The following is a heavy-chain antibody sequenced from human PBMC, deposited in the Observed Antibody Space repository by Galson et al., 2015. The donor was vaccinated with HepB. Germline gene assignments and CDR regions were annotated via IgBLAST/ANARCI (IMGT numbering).Heavy chain of an antibody. CDR3: ARDRPSPSGYFPYFYYGMDV. CDR2: ISYDGSSK. Sequence: SLRLSCAASGFDFSNYAVHWVRQAPGEGLQSVAIISYDGSSKYYADSVKGRFTVSRDNSKNTLYLQMNSLRDEDTAVYYCARDRPSPSGYFPYFYYGMDVWGQGTTVTVSS. CDR1: GFDFSNYA. D-gene: IGHD5-12*01. V-gene: IGHV3-30-3*01. J-gene: IGHJ6*02.